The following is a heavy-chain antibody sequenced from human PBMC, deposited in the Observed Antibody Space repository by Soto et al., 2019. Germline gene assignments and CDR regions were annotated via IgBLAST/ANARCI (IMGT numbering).Heavy chain of an antibody. V-gene: IGHV4-31*03. J-gene: IGHJ4*02. CDR3: ARVPVEKGPSSPQTYFDS. CDR2: IYYSGST. Sequence: SETLSLTCTVSGGSISSGGYYWSWIRQHPGKGLEWMGYIYYSGSTYYNPSLKSRVTISVDTSKNQFSLKLSSVTAADTAVYYCARVPVEKGPSSPQTYFDSWGQGNLVTVS. CDR1: GGSISSGGYY.